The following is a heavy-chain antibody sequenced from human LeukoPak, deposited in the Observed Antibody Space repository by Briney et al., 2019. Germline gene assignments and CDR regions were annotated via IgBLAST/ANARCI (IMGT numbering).Heavy chain of an antibody. J-gene: IGHJ4*02. CDR2: INPSGGST. CDR3: ARGSGTVIVGAIY. V-gene: IGHV1-46*01. D-gene: IGHD1-26*01. Sequence: ASVKVSCKASGYTFTSYYMHWVRQAPGQGLEWTGIINPSGGSTSCAQKFQGRVTMTRDMSTSTVYMELSSLRTEDTAVYYCARGSGTVIVGAIYWGQGTLVTVSS. CDR1: GYTFTSYY.